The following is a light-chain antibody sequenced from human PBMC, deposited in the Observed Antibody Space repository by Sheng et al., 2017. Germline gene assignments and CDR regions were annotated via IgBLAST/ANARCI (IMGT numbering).Light chain of an antibody. V-gene: IGKV1-39*01. J-gene: IGKJ1*01. Sequence: DIQMDQSPSSLSASVGDRVTITCRASQNINNFLNWYQQKPGRAPSLLIYAASSVQSAVPSRFSGSGSWTDFTLTISSLQPEDFAIYYCQQTYGTVWAFGQGTKVEIK. CDR3: QQTYGTVWA. CDR1: QNINNF. CDR2: AAS.